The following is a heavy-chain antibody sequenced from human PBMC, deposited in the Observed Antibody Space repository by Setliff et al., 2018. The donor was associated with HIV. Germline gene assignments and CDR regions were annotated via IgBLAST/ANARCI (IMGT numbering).Heavy chain of an antibody. J-gene: IGHJ4*02. CDR2: ISSSSYI. CDR3: ARESKGAMALEIFDY. V-gene: IGHV3-21*01. D-gene: IGHD1-26*01. CDR1: GFAFNNYA. Sequence: SLRLSCEASGFAFNNYAMNWVRQTPGKGLEWVSSISSSSYIYYADSVKGRFTISRDNAKISLFLQMNSLRAEDTAVYYCARESKGAMALEIFDYWGQGTLVTVSS.